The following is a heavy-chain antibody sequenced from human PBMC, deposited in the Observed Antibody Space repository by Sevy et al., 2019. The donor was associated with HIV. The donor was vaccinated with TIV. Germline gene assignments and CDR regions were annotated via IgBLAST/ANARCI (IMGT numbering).Heavy chain of an antibody. J-gene: IGHJ3*01. CDR2: IRSKTYGGTT. Sequence: GGSLRLSCTASGFTFGDYAMSWFRQAPGKGLEWVGFIRSKTYGGTTEYAASVKGRFTISRDDSKSIAYLQMNSLKTEDTAVYYCSREGSEGIVAQPDAFDFWGQGTMVTVSS. V-gene: IGHV3-49*03. CDR1: GFTFGDYA. D-gene: IGHD5-12*01. CDR3: SREGSEGIVAQPDAFDF.